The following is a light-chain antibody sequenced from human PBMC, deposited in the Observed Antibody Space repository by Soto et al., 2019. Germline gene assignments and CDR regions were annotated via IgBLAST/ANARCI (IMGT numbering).Light chain of an antibody. V-gene: IGKV3-20*01. J-gene: IGKJ2*01. CDR3: QQYGSSPPYT. CDR1: QSVSSSY. Sequence: EIVLTQSPGTLSLSPGERATLSCRASQSVSSSYLAWYQQKPCQAPRLLIYGASSMATGIPDSFSGSGSGTDFTLTISRLEPVDFAVYYCQQYGSSPPYTFGQGTKLEIK. CDR2: GAS.